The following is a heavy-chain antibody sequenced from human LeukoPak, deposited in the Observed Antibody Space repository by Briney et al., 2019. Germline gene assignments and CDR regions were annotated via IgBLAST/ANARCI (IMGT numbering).Heavy chain of an antibody. CDR3: ARESPRYCSGGSCYPLDY. D-gene: IGHD2-15*01. V-gene: IGHV1-8*02. Sequence: ASVKVSCKASGYTFTSYDINWVRQAPGQGLEWMGWMDPNRGNTGYAHKFQGRVTMARSTSVSTAYMELSSLTSEDTAVYYCARESPRYCSGGSCYPLDYWGQGTLVTVSS. CDR2: MDPNRGNT. J-gene: IGHJ4*02. CDR1: GYTFTSYD.